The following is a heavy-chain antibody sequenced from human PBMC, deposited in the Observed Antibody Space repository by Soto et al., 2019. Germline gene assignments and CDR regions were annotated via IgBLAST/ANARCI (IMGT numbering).Heavy chain of an antibody. D-gene: IGHD1-26*01. CDR2: IYYSGST. CDR1: CGYRSRYY. Sequence: SRSYSVVCGYRSRYYWSWIRQTPGKGLEWIGYIYYSGSTNYNPSLKSRVTISVDTSKNQFSLKLSSVTAADTAVYYCARDGSGSYLPVFAYWGQGTLVPVSS. J-gene: IGHJ4*02. CDR3: ARDGSGSYLPVFAY. V-gene: IGHV4-59*01.